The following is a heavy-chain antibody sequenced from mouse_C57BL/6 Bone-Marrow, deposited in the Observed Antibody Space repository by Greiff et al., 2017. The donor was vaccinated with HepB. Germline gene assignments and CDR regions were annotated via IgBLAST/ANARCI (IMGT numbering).Heavy chain of an antibody. CDR2: IHPNSGST. J-gene: IGHJ4*01. CDR1: GYTFTSYW. CDR3: ARRYGYDYDESPYYAMDY. D-gene: IGHD2-4*01. Sequence: QVQLQQPGAELVKPGASVKLSCKASGYTFTSYWMHWVKQRPGQGLEWIGMIHPNSGSTNYNEKFKSKATLTVDKSSSTAYMQLSSLTSEDSAVYYCARRYGYDYDESPYYAMDYWGQGTSVTVSS. V-gene: IGHV1-64*01.